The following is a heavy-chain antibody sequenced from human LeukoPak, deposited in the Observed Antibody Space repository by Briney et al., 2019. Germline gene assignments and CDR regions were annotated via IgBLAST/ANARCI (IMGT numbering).Heavy chain of an antibody. CDR1: GYTFTNYG. CDR2: ISAHDSTR. V-gene: IGHV1-18*01. J-gene: IGHJ4*02. D-gene: IGHD6-19*01. Sequence: ASVKVSCKASGYTFTNYGITWVRQAPGQGLEWMGWISAHDSTRNYALKHEDRVTMTTDTSTSTVYMELRGLRSDDTAVYYCARRPTLYSSGRFYFDYWGQGTLVTVSS. CDR3: ARRPTLYSSGRFYFDY.